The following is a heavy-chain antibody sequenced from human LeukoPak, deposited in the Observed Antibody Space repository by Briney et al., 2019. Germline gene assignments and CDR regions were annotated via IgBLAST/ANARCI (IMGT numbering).Heavy chain of an antibody. Sequence: SETLSLTCTVSGGSISSYYWTWIRQPPGKGLEWIGHIYYTGTTKYNPSLKSRVTISVDTSKRQFSLKLSSVTAADTAVYYCARARYYYDSSAYYYHYLDYWGQGTLVTVSS. D-gene: IGHD3-22*01. V-gene: IGHV4-59*01. CDR1: GGSISSYY. CDR2: IYYTGTT. J-gene: IGHJ4*02. CDR3: ARARYYYDSSAYYYHYLDY.